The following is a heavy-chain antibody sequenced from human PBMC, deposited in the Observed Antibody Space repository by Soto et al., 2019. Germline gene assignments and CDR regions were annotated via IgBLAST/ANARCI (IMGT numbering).Heavy chain of an antibody. CDR3: ARGMGTYAHDAFDI. D-gene: IGHD1-7*01. CDR2: VYYSGST. J-gene: IGHJ3*02. Sequence: QVQLQESGPGLVKPSQTLSLTCTVSGGSISSGGYYWNWIRQHPGKGLEWIGYVYYSGSTYYNPSLKSRVIISVDTSKNQFSVKLNSVTAADTAVYYCARGMGTYAHDAFDIWGQGTMVTVSS. CDR1: GGSISSGGYY. V-gene: IGHV4-31*03.